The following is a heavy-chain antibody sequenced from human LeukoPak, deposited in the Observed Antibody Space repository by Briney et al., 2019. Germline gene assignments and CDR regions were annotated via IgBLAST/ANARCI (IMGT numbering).Heavy chain of an antibody. CDR2: IYHRGST. Sequence: SETLSLTCTVYGVSISSNYWSWLRQPPGKGMDSIEYIYHRGSTSYTPSLTTRVTFSVVRSMNQFSLTLSSVTAADTAVYYCASASSPTYFDFWGQGTLVTVSS. D-gene: IGHD4/OR15-4a*01. V-gene: IGHV4-59*04. CDR1: GVSISSNY. J-gene: IGHJ4*02. CDR3: ASASSPTYFDF.